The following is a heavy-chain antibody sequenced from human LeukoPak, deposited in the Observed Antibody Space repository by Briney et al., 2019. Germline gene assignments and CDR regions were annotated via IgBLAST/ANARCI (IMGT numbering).Heavy chain of an antibody. Sequence: GGSLRLSCAASGFTFSSYGMSWVRQAPGKGLEWVSAISGSGVSTYYADSVKGRFTISRDNAKNSLYLQMNSLRAEDTAVYYCGAAAGTWFDYWGQGTLVTVSS. CDR3: GAAAGTWFDY. D-gene: IGHD6-13*01. V-gene: IGHV3-23*01. CDR2: ISGSGVST. J-gene: IGHJ4*02. CDR1: GFTFSSYG.